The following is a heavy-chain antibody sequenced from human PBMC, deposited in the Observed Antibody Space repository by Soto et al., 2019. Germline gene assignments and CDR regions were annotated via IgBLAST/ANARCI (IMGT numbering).Heavy chain of an antibody. D-gene: IGHD5-18*01. J-gene: IGHJ6*02. Sequence: EERLEGMGRIIPILGIANYAQKFQGRVTITADKSTSTAYMVLSSLRSEDTAVYYCAIPTRSGYSYAEDYYYDMDVWGQGATVTVAS. V-gene: IGHV1-69*02. CDR3: AIPTRSGYSYAEDYYYDMDV. CDR2: IIPILGIA.